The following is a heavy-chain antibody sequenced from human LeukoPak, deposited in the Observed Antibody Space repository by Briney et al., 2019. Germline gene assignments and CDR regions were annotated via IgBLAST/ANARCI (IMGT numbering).Heavy chain of an antibody. V-gene: IGHV1-2*02. D-gene: IGHD2-15*01. CDR1: GYTFTGYY. CDR3: ARDKYCSGGTCYYLLFDY. CDR2: INPNSGDT. Sequence: GASVKVSCKASGYTFTGYYMHWVRQAPGQGLEWMGWINPNSGDTKYAQRFQGRVTMTRDTSINTAYLELSRLGSDDTAVYYCARDKYCSGGTCYYLLFDYWGPGTLVTVSS. J-gene: IGHJ4*02.